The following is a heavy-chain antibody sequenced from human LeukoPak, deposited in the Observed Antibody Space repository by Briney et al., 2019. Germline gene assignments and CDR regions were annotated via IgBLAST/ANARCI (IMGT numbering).Heavy chain of an antibody. CDR2: IYYSEST. V-gene: IGHV4-59*01. Sequence: PSETLSLTCTVSGGSICSYYWSWIRQPPAEGLEWIWYIYYSESTNYNPSLKSRVTISVDTSKTQYSLKLSSVTAADTAVYYCARLDYGDLQFDYWGQGTLVTVSS. CDR1: GGSICSYY. J-gene: IGHJ4*02. CDR3: ARLDYGDLQFDY. D-gene: IGHD4-17*01.